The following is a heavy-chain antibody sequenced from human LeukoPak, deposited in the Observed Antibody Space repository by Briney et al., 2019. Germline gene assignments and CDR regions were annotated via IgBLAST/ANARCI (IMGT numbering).Heavy chain of an antibody. CDR1: GFTFSSYA. CDR2: ISGSSGST. CDR3: AKPHSPYDYVWGSYRENYFDY. Sequence: PGGSLRLSCAASGFTFSSYAISWVRQAPGKGLEWVSAISGSSGSTYYADSVKGRFTISRDNSKNTLYLQMNSLRAEDTAVYYCAKPHSPYDYVWGSYRENYFDYWGQGTLVTVSS. J-gene: IGHJ4*02. V-gene: IGHV3-23*01. D-gene: IGHD3-16*02.